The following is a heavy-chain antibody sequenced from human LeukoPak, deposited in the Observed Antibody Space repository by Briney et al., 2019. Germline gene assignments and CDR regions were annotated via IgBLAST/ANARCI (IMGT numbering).Heavy chain of an antibody. CDR1: GYTFTSYY. CDR2: INPSGGST. D-gene: IGHD3-22*01. CDR3: ARDREYYYDSSGYYPFS. V-gene: IGHV1-46*01. Sequence: ASVKVSCKASGYTFTSYYMHWVRQAPGQGPEWMGIINPSGGSTSYAQKFQGRVTMTRDTSTSTVYMELSSLRSEDTAVYYCARDREYYYDSSGYYPFSWGQGTLVTVSS. J-gene: IGHJ5*02.